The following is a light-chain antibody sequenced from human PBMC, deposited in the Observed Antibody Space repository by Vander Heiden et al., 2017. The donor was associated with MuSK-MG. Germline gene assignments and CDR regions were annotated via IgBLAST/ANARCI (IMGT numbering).Light chain of an antibody. CDR2: GT. V-gene: IGLV1-36*01. Sequence: QSALTQGASVSGPVGQKVTLSCSGNSKNIGIYAGVWYQPICHGAPKTVVFGTFLPSGIPERFAASKSGTTASLTISGLQPEDEADYYCSTWDDSLSAVVFGGGTKLPVL. J-gene: IGLJ2*01. CDR1: SKNIGIYA. CDR3: STWDDSLSAVV.